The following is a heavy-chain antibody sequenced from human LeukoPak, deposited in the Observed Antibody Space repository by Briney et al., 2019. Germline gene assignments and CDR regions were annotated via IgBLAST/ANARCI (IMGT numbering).Heavy chain of an antibody. J-gene: IGHJ4*02. CDR2: ISSSSSYT. D-gene: IGHD6-13*01. CDR1: GFTFSDYY. CDR3: ASVRGYSSSRFDY. V-gene: IGHV3-11*06. Sequence: PGGSLRLSCAASGFTFSDYYMSWIRQAPGKGLEWVSYISSSSSYTNYADSVKGRFTISRDNAKNSLYLQMNSLRAEDTAVYYCASVRGYSSSRFDYWAQGTLVTVSS.